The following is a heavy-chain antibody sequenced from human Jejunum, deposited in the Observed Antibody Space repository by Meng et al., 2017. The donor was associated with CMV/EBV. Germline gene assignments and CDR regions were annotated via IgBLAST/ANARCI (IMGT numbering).Heavy chain of an antibody. Sequence: VRVVDAVGGLVKPGGSLRLSCIGSGFTFSSYYMTWVRQAPGKGLEWVSSISSSSRYINYADSVKGRFTISRDNAKNSLYLQMNSLRVEDTAIYYCARDIDHWGQGTLVTVSS. CDR3: ARDIDH. CDR2: ISSSSRYI. J-gene: IGHJ5*02. CDR1: GFTFSSYY. V-gene: IGHV3-21*01.